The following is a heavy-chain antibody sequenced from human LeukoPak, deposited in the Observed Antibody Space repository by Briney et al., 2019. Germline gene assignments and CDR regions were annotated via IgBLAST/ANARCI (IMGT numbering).Heavy chain of an antibody. J-gene: IGHJ4*02. D-gene: IGHD5-18*01. CDR2: MNPNSGNT. V-gene: IGHV1-8*03. CDR3: ARERVRLWSYFDY. CDR1: GYTFTSYD. Sequence: ASVKVSCKASGYTFTSYDINWVRQATGQGLEWMGWMNPNSGNTGYAQKFQGRVTITRNTSISTAYMELSSLRSEDMAVYYCARERVRLWSYFDYWGQGTLVTVSS.